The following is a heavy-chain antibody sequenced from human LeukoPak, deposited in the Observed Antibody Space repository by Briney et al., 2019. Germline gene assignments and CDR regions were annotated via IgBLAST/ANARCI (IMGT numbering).Heavy chain of an antibody. J-gene: IGHJ3*02. CDR2: SYSGGNT. CDR1: GISVSNNY. CDR3: ARSPILGYCSGGSCHVFDI. V-gene: IGHV3-53*01. Sequence: PGGSLRLSCTASGISVSNNYMTWLRQAPGKGLEWVSSSYSGGNTYYADSVKDRFTTSRDNSKNTLYLQMNSLRAEDTAVYYCARSPILGYCSGGSCHVFDIWGQGTMVTVSS. D-gene: IGHD2-15*01.